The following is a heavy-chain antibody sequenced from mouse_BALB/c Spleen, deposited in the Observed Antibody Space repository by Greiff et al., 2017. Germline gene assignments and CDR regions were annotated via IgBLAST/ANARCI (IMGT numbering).Heavy chain of an antibody. CDR3: EMTYYGNHAMDY. D-gene: IGHD2-10*01. CDR1: GFTFSSYA. CDR2: ISSGGSYT. V-gene: IGHV5-9-4*01. J-gene: IGHJ4*01. Sequence: DVKLVESGGGLVKPGGSLKLSCAASGFTFSSYAMSWVRQSPEKRLEWVAEISSGGSYTYYPDTVTGRFTISRDNAKNTLYLEMSSLRSEDTAMFYCEMTYYGNHAMDYWGQGTSVTVSS.